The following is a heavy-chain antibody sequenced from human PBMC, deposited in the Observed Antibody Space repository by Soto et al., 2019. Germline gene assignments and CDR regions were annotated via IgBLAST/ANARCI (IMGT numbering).Heavy chain of an antibody. CDR3: TRGASGYGNFDY. CDR2: INSDGSSI. D-gene: IGHD5-12*01. Sequence: EVHLVESGGGVVQPGGSLRLSCAASGFSFSTWMHWVRQAPGKGLVWLSRINSDGSSISYADSVKSRFFVYRDNAKNTLYLQINSLKAEDTAVSYCTRGASGYGNFDYWGQGVILTVSS. V-gene: IGHV3-74*01. J-gene: IGHJ4*02. CDR1: GFSFSTW.